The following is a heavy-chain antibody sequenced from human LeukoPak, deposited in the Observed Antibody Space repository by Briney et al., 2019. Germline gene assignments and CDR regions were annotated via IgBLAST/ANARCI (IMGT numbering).Heavy chain of an antibody. D-gene: IGHD3-3*01. CDR1: GGSISSYY. CDR2: IYTSGST. V-gene: IGHV4-4*09. Sequence: SETLSLTCTVSGGSISSYYWSWIRQPPGKGLEWIGYIYTSGSTSYNPSLKSRVTISVDTSKNQFSLKLSSVTAADTAVYYCARGRPFGGIDYWGQGTLVTVSS. J-gene: IGHJ4*02. CDR3: ARGRPFGGIDY.